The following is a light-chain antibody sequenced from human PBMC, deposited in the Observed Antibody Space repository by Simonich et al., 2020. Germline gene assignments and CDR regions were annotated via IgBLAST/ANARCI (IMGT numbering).Light chain of an antibody. V-gene: IGKV4-1*01. CDR1: QSVLYSSNNKNY. J-gene: IGKJ4*01. Sequence: DIVMTQSPDSLAVSLGERATINCKSSQSVLYSSNNKNYLAWYQQTPGQPPKLLLNWASTRESVVPDRFSGSGSGTDFTLPISSLQAEDVAVYYCQQYYSTPPLTFGGGTKVEIK. CDR2: WAS. CDR3: QQYYSTPPLT.